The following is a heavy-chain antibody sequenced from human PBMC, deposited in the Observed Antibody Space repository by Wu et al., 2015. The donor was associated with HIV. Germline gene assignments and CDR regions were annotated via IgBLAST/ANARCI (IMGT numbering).Heavy chain of an antibody. CDR1: GYTFTSYY. V-gene: IGHV1-46*01. D-gene: IGHD2-15*01. CDR2: INPSGGST. J-gene: IGHJ4*02. CDR3: ARDGYCSGGSCYEAGFDY. Sequence: QVQLVQSGAEVKKPGASVKVSCKASGYTFTSYYMHWVRQAPGQGLEWMGIINPSGGSTSYAQKFQGRVTMTRDTSTSTVYMELSSLRSEDTAVYYCARDGYCSGGSCYEAGFDYWGQGTLGHRLL.